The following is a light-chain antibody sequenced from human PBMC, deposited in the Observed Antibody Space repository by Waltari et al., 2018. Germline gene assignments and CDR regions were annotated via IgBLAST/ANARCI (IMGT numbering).Light chain of an antibody. V-gene: IGLV1-40*01. Sequence: QSVLTQPPSVSGAPGQRVTISCTVSRSNIGAGSAVHWYHQLPGTVPNLPIFGNTNRPSGVPDRFSGSKSGTSASLAITGLQAEDEADYYCHSYDRSLRDVFGTGTKVTVL. J-gene: IGLJ1*01. CDR2: GNT. CDR3: HSYDRSLRDV. CDR1: RSNIGAGSA.